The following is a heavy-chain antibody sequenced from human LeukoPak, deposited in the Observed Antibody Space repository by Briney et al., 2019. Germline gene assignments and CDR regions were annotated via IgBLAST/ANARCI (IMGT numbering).Heavy chain of an antibody. CDR1: GYTFTAYY. CDR3: ARVSLTAQYLLDY. J-gene: IGHJ4*02. CDR2: INPNSGGT. V-gene: IGHV1-2*02. Sequence: GASVKVSCKASGYTFTAYYVYWVRQAPGQGLEWMGWINPNSGGTNYAQKFQGRVTTTRDTSISTAYMELSRLTSDDTAVYYCARVSLTAQYLLDYWGQGTLVTVSS. D-gene: IGHD2/OR15-2a*01.